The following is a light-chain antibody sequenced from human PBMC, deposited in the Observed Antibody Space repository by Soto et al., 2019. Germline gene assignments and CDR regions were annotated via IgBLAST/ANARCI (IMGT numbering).Light chain of an antibody. V-gene: IGKV3-15*01. CDR1: QNVSTH. CDR3: QQSSNWPLIN. CDR2: GAS. Sequence: VMTHSPAKLYPSPVETASLSFMASQNVSTHLAWYQQKPGQAPRLVLYGASTRATGVPARFSGSGSGTDFTLTIRSLQPEDFSVYFCQQSSNWPLINCGKGQRRAIK. J-gene: IGKJ5*01.